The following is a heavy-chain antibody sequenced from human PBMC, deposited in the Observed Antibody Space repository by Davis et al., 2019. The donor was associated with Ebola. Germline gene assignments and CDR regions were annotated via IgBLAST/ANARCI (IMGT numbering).Heavy chain of an antibody. Sequence: GGSLRLSCAASGFTFSSYGMHWVRQAPGKGLEWVAVIWYDGSNKYYADSVKGRFSISRDNAKNTLYLQMNSLRAEDTAVYYCARDQCVSWFGELLTHYYYYGMDVWGQGTTVTVSS. J-gene: IGHJ6*02. V-gene: IGHV3-33*01. D-gene: IGHD3-10*01. CDR3: ARDQCVSWFGELLTHYYYYGMDV. CDR2: IWYDGSNK. CDR1: GFTFSSYG.